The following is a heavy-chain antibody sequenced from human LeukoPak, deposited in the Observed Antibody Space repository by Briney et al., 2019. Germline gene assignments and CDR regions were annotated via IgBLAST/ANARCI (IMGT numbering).Heavy chain of an antibody. J-gene: IGHJ6*02. CDR1: GFTFSSYG. CDR3: ERDRSDYNIKYYYYYGMDV. V-gene: IGHV3-30*19. Sequence: PGGSLRLSCAASGFTFSSYGMHWVRQAPGKGLEWVAVISSDGNNEYYADSVKGRFTISRDNSKNTLYLQMNSLRAEDTAVYYCERDRSDYNIKYYYYYGMDVWGQGTTVTVSS. D-gene: IGHD3-9*01. CDR2: ISSDGNNE.